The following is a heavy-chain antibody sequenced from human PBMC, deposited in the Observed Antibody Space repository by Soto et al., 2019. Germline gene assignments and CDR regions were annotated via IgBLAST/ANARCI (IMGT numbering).Heavy chain of an antibody. Sequence: ASVKVSCKASGYTFTNYDINWVRQAPGQGLEWMGWMNPNSGNTGYPQKFQGRITMTRNTSISTAYMELSSLSSDDTAVYYCARGARGVTMIRGVLGYWGQGTLVTVSS. CDR1: GYTFTNYD. V-gene: IGHV1-8*01. J-gene: IGHJ4*02. D-gene: IGHD3-10*01. CDR2: MNPNSGNT. CDR3: ARGARGVTMIRGVLGY.